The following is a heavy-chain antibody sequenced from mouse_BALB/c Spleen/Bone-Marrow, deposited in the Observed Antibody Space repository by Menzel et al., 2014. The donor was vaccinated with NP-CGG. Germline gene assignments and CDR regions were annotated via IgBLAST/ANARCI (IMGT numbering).Heavy chain of an antibody. D-gene: IGHD2-4*01. CDR2: ISSSGSYT. V-gene: IGHV5-9-1*01. J-gene: IGHJ1*01. CDR1: GFTFSTYA. CDR3: SRLRMITTYFDV. Sequence: DVMLVESGGGLAKPGGSLQLSCAASGFTFSTYAMSWVRQTPEKRLEWVATISSSGSYTYYPDSVKGRFTISRDSAKNTLYLQMSSLRSEDTAMFYCSRLRMITTYFDVWGAGTTVTVSS.